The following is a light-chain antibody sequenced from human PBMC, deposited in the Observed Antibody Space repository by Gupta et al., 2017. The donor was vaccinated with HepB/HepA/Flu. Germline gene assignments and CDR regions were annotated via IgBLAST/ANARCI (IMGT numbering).Light chain of an antibody. CDR2: GKN. V-gene: IGLV3-19*01. CDR3: NSRDNYDRQL. J-gene: IGLJ3*02. CDR1: TLKMFH. Sequence: SSELTQDPAVSVALGQTVRITCQGDTLKMFHACWYQQKPGRAPVLVIYGKNNRPSGIPDRFSGSTSGNTASLTITGAQAEDEADYYCNSRDNYDRQLFGGGTKLTVL.